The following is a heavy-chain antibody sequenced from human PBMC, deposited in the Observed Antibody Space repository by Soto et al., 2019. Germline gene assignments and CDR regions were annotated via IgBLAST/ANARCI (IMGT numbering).Heavy chain of an antibody. CDR1: GGSISSYY. D-gene: IGHD3-22*01. Sequence: PSETLSLTCTVSGGSISSYYWSWIRQPPGKGLEWIGYIYYSGSTNYNPSLKSRVTISVDTSKNQFSLKLSSVTAADTAVYYCARHGITYYYDSSGYSRWFDPWGQGTLVNVS. J-gene: IGHJ5*02. CDR2: IYYSGST. V-gene: IGHV4-59*01. CDR3: ARHGITYYYDSSGYSRWFDP.